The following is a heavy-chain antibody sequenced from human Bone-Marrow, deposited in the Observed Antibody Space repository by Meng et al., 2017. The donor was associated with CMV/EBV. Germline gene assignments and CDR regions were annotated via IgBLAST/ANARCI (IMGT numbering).Heavy chain of an antibody. CDR2: ISGVSSYI. D-gene: IGHD1-26*01. V-gene: IGHV3-21*01. Sequence: GESLKISCAASGFTFSSYAMSWVRQAPGKGLEWVSSISGVSSYIYYADSVKGRFTISRDNAKNSLYLQMNSLRAEDTAVYYCARDHMYSGSYAIDYWGQGTLVTVSS. CDR3: ARDHMYSGSYAIDY. CDR1: GFTFSSYA. J-gene: IGHJ4*02.